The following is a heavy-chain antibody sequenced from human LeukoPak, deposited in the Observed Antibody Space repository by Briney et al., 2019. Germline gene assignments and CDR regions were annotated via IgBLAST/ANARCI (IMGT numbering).Heavy chain of an antibody. CDR2: ISSGGSTT. J-gene: IGHJ6*02. Sequence: GGSLRLSCAASGFIFSTYSMNWVRQAPGKGLEWVSYISSGGSTTSYADSVKGRFTISRDNAKNSLYLQMNSLGAEDTAVFYCARVPTTYGMDVWGQGTTVAVSS. CDR1: GFIFSTYS. D-gene: IGHD4-11*01. V-gene: IGHV3-48*01. CDR3: ARVPTTYGMDV.